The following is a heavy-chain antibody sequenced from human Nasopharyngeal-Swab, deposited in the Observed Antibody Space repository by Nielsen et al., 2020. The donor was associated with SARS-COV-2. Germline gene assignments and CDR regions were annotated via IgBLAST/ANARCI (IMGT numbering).Heavy chain of an antibody. CDR2: ISSSSNYI. V-gene: IGHV3-21*01. CDR3: ARDSDYGGNELTN. Sequence: WIRQHTGKGLEWVSYISSSSNYIYYADSVKGRFSISRDNAKNSLYLQMNSLRAEDTAVYYCARDSDYGGNELTNWGQGTLVTVSS. J-gene: IGHJ4*02. D-gene: IGHD4-23*01.